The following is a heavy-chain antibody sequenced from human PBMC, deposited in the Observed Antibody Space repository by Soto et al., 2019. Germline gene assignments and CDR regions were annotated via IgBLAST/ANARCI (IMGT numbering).Heavy chain of an antibody. Sequence: QLQLQESGPGLVKPSETLSLTCTVSGGSISSSSYYWGWISQPPGKGLGWIGSIYYSGRPYYNPSLKSRVTISVDTSKNQFSLKLSSVTAADTAVYYCARHWLSCSSTSCLPNYFDYWGQGTLVTVSS. V-gene: IGHV4-39*01. CDR2: IYYSGRP. D-gene: IGHD2-2*01. CDR1: GGSISSSSYY. J-gene: IGHJ4*02. CDR3: ARHWLSCSSTSCLPNYFDY.